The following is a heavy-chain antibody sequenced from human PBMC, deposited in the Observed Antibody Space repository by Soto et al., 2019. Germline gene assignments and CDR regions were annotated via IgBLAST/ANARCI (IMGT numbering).Heavy chain of an antibody. V-gene: IGHV1-69*01. CDR1: GGTFSSYS. CDR2: IIPIFGTA. CDR3: ARDGGRHSGGIDY. J-gene: IGHJ4*02. Sequence: QVQLVQSGAEVKKPGSSVKVSCKASGGTFSSYSINWVRQAPGQGLEWMGEIIPIFGTANYAQKFQGRVTITADESTSKAYMELSSLRSEDTAVYYCARDGGRHSGGIDYGGVGTLVTVYS. D-gene: IGHD1-26*01.